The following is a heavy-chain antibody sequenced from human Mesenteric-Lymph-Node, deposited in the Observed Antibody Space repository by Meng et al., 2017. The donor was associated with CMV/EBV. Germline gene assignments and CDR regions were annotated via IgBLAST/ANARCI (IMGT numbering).Heavy chain of an antibody. CDR3: ARAPYGMDV. V-gene: IGHV4-4*02. CDR2: INHSGST. CDR1: GGSVSSSNW. J-gene: IGHJ6*02. Sequence: SETLSLTCAVSGGSVSSSNWWTWVRQTPGKGREWIGEINHSGSTNYNPSLKSRVTISVDTSKNQFSLKLSSVTAADTAVYYCARAPYGMDVWGQGTTVTVSS.